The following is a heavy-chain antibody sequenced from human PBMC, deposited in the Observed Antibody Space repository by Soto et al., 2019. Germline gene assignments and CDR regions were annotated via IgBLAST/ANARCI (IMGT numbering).Heavy chain of an antibody. CDR2: IYYSGST. Sequence: SETLSLTCTVSGGSISSGGYYWSWIRQHPGKGLEWIGYIYYSGSTYYNPSLKSRVTISVDTSKNQFSLKLSSVTAADTAVYYCARDPFTTGTTDGADAFDIWGQGTMVTVSS. CDR3: ARDPFTTGTTDGADAFDI. J-gene: IGHJ3*02. CDR1: GGSISSGGYY. D-gene: IGHD1-1*01. V-gene: IGHV4-31*03.